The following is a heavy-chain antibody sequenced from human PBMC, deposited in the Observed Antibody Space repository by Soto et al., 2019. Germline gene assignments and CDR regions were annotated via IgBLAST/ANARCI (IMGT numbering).Heavy chain of an antibody. Sequence: GESLRLSYRGSGYSFTSYWIGWVRQMPGKGLEWMGIIYPGDSDTRYSPSFQGQVTISADKSISTAYLQWSSLKASDTAMYYCARLDVVTQYYFDYWGQGTLVTVS. V-gene: IGHV5-51*01. CDR3: ARLDVVTQYYFDY. D-gene: IGHD3-22*01. CDR1: GYSFTSYW. J-gene: IGHJ4*02. CDR2: IYPGDSDT.